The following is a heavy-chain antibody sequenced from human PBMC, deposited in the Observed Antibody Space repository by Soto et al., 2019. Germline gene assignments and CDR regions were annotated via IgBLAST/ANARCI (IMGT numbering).Heavy chain of an antibody. Sequence: SETLSLTCTVSGGSITSYSWSWIRQPPGKGLQWIGYIYYSGRTNYNPSLKSRVIISVDTSKKQISLKLSSVTAADSAVYYCASGGWTYDILTGYYLWGQGTMVTVSS. CDR1: GGSITSYS. CDR3: ASGGWTYDILTGYYL. D-gene: IGHD3-9*01. V-gene: IGHV4-59*01. CDR2: IYYSGRT. J-gene: IGHJ3*01.